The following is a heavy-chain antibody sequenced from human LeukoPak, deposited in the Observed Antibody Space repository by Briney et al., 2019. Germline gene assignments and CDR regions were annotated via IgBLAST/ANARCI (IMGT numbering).Heavy chain of an antibody. Sequence: PGGSLRLSCAASGFSVSTNYMSWVRQAPGKGLEWVSAISGSGGSTYYADSVKGRFTISRDNSKNTLYLQMNSLRAEDTAVYYCAKGLRCSSTSCLYNWFDPWGQGTLVTVSS. V-gene: IGHV3-23*01. D-gene: IGHD2-2*01. CDR3: AKGLRCSSTSCLYNWFDP. CDR1: GFSVSTNY. J-gene: IGHJ5*02. CDR2: ISGSGGST.